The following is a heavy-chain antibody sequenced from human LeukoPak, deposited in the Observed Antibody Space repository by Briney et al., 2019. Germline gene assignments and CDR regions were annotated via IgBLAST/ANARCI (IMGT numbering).Heavy chain of an antibody. V-gene: IGHV4-39*07. CDR2: IYYSGST. Sequence: SETLSLTCTVSGGSISSSSYYWGWIRQPPGKGLEWIGSIYYSGSTYYNPSLKSRVTISVDTSKNQFSLKLSSVTAADTAVYYCARGATYYDILTGYYDYWGQGTLVTVSS. CDR3: ARGATYYDILTGYYDY. D-gene: IGHD3-9*01. CDR1: GGSISSSSYY. J-gene: IGHJ4*02.